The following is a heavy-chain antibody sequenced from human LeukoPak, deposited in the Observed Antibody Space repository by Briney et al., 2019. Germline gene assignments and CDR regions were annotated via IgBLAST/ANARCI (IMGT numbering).Heavy chain of an antibody. Sequence: PGGSLRLSCAASGLTVSSNYMSWVRQAPGKGLEWVSVIYSGGSTYYADSVKGRFTISRDNSKNTLYLQMNSLRAEDTAVYYCARAGRDGYNYADYWGQGTLVTASS. CDR3: ARAGRDGYNYADY. J-gene: IGHJ4*02. D-gene: IGHD5-24*01. V-gene: IGHV3-53*01. CDR2: IYSGGST. CDR1: GLTVSSNY.